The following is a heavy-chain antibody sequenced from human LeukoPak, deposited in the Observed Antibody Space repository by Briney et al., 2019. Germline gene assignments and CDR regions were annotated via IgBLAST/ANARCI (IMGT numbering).Heavy chain of an antibody. CDR1: GYTFTSYG. V-gene: IGHV1-18*01. D-gene: IGHD3-9*01. J-gene: IGHJ4*02. CDR3: ARGGYDILTGYYYQDFDY. Sequence: RASVKVSCKASGYTFTSYGISWVRQAPGQGLEWMGWISAYNGNTNYAQKLQGRVTMTTDTSTSTAYMELRSLRSDDTAVYYCARGGYDILTGYYYQDFDYWGQGTLVTVSS. CDR2: ISAYNGNT.